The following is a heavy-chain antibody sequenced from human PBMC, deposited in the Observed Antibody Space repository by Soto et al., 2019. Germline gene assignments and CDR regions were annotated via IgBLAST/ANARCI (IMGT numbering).Heavy chain of an antibody. J-gene: IGHJ4*02. V-gene: IGHV3-30*11. CDR3: ARVFFYDSSGYPWYYFDY. Sequence: SLRRACAASGFTVSSYDMRCVRQAPGKGLEWVAAIPYDGSNKYYADSVKGRFTISRDNSKNTLYLKMNSLRAEDTAVYYCARVFFYDSSGYPWYYFDYWGQGTLVTVSS. CDR2: IPYDGSNK. D-gene: IGHD3-22*01. CDR1: GFTVSSYD.